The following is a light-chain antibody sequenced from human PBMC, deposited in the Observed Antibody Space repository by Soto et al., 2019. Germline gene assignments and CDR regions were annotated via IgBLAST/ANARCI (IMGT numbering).Light chain of an antibody. V-gene: IGKV3-20*01. Sequence: ESVLSQSPGTLSLTPGERATLSCSAIQIVSSNYLAWYQQKPGQAPRLLIYGASTRASGIPDRFSGSGSGTDFTLTISRLEPEDSAVYYCQQYGSSPMWTFGQGTKVDI. J-gene: IGKJ1*01. CDR1: QIVSSNY. CDR2: GAS. CDR3: QQYGSSPMWT.